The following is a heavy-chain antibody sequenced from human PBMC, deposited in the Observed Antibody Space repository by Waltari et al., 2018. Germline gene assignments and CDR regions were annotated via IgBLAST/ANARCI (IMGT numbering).Heavy chain of an antibody. D-gene: IGHD1-1*01. CDR3: ARVSRRTYRSPVPGRHYYYGMDV. J-gene: IGHJ6*02. Sequence: EEQLVESGGGLVQPGDSLRLSCAASGFTFSSFWMNWVRQAPGKGPLWVSRISTDAMNQTYAASVKGRFTISRDNARNTLYLQMNRLRAEDTAVYFCARVSRRTYRSPVPGRHYYYGMDVWGQGTTVTVSS. CDR1: GFTFSSFW. V-gene: IGHV3-74*03. CDR2: ISTDAMNQ.